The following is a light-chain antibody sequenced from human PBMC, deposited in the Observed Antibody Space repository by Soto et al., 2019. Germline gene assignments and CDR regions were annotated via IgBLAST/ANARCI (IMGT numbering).Light chain of an antibody. CDR3: QQYGSSPT. V-gene: IGKV3-20*01. J-gene: IGKJ1*01. CDR1: QRVSSSY. CDR2: GAS. Sequence: EIVFKQSPGTLYLSPGERATISCRASQRVSSSYLAWYQQKPGQAPRLLIYGASSRATGIPDRFSGSGSGTDIPLTISRLEPEDFAEYYCQQYGSSPTFGQGTKVEIK.